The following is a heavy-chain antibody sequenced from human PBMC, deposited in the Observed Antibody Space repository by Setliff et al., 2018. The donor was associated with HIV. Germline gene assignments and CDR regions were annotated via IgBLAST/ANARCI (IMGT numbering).Heavy chain of an antibody. CDR2: INPNGGGS. V-gene: IGHV1-2*02. D-gene: IGHD6-6*01. CDR3: RRDRERGQYRRSAGGGYYYYYMDV. CDR1: GYTFTGHD. Sequence: ASVKVSCKASGYTFTGHDIHWVRQAPGQGLEWMGWINPNGGGSNYAQKFHGRVNMTRNTSISTAFMDLSSLRSEDTAVYYWRRDRERGQYRRSAGGGYYYYYMDVWGKGTTVTVSS. J-gene: IGHJ6*03.